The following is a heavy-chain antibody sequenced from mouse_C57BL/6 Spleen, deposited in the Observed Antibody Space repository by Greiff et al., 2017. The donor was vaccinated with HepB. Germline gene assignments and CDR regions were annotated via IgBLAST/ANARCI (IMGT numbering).Heavy chain of an antibody. J-gene: IGHJ2*01. V-gene: IGHV1-69*01. D-gene: IGHD2-3*01. CDR2: IDPSDSYT. Sequence: QVQLQQPGAELVMPGASVKLSCKASGYTFTSYWMHWVKQRPGQGLEWIGEIDPSDSYTNYNQKFKGKSTLTVDKSSSTAYMQLSSLTSEDSAVYYCARRGDGYPYYFDYWGQGTTLTVSS. CDR3: ARRGDGYPYYFDY. CDR1: GYTFTSYW.